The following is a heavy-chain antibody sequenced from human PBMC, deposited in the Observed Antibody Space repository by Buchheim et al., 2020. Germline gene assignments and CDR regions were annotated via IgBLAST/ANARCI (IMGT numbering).Heavy chain of an antibody. D-gene: IGHD3-3*02. CDR3: ARDGERFWSGSSYYYGMDV. CDR1: GYTFTSYY. Sequence: QVQLVQSGAEVKKPGASVKVSCKASGYTFTSYYMHWVRQAPGQGLEWMGIINPSGGSTSYAQKFQGRVNMTRDTSTSTVYMELSSLRSEDTAVYYCARDGERFWSGSSYYYGMDVWGQGTT. CDR2: INPSGGST. V-gene: IGHV1-46*01. J-gene: IGHJ6*02.